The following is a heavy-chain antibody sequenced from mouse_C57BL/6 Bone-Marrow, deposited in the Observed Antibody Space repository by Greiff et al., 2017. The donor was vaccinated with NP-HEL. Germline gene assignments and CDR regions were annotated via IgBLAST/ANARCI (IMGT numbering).Heavy chain of an antibody. J-gene: IGHJ3*01. CDR1: GFTFSNYW. Sequence: EVKLVESGGGLVQPGGSMKLSCVASGFTFSNYWMNWVRQSPEKGLEWVAQIRLKSDNYATHYAESVKGRFTISRDDSKSSVYLQMNNLRAEDTVIYYCTSYYGSSYWFAYWGQGTLVTVSA. CDR3: TSYYGSSYWFAY. D-gene: IGHD1-1*01. CDR2: IRLKSDNYAT. V-gene: IGHV6-3*01.